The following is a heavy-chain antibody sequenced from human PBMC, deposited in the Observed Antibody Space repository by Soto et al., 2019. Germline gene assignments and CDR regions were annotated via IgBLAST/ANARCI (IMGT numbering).Heavy chain of an antibody. D-gene: IGHD6-19*01. V-gene: IGHV3-30-3*01. CDR1: GFTFSSYA. CDR3: AGGYSSGTRGTYYYGMDV. Sequence: QVQLVESGGGVVQPGRSLRLSCAASGFTFSSYAMHWVRQAPGKGLEWVAVISYDGSNKYYADSVKGRFTISRDNSKNTLYLQMNSLRAEDTAVYYCAGGYSSGTRGTYYYGMDVWGQGTTVTVSS. J-gene: IGHJ6*02. CDR2: ISYDGSNK.